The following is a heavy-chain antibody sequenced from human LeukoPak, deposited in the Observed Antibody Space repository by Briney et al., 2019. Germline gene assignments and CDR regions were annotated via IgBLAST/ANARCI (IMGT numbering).Heavy chain of an antibody. J-gene: IGHJ6*03. Sequence: SETLSLTCTVSGGSISSYYWSWIRQPAGKGLEWIGRIYSSGSTNYNPPLKSRVTMSIDTSKNQFSLNLSSVTAADTAVYYCARAYGGKGYYYYYMDVWGKGTTVTVYS. V-gene: IGHV4-4*07. CDR3: ARAYGGKGYYYYYMDV. D-gene: IGHD4-23*01. CDR2: IYSSGST. CDR1: GGSISSYY.